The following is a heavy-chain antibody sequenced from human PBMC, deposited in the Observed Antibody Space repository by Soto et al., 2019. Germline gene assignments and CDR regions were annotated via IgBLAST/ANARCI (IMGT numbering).Heavy chain of an antibody. Sequence: SVKVSCKASGGTFSSYAISWVRQAPGQGLEWMGGIIPIFGTANYAQKFQGRVTITADESTSTAYMELSSLRSEDTAVYYCARHRRVYYYYYGMDVWGQGTTVTVSS. V-gene: IGHV1-69*13. D-gene: IGHD3-10*01. CDR2: IIPIFGTA. CDR1: GGTFSSYA. CDR3: ARHRRVYYYYYGMDV. J-gene: IGHJ6*02.